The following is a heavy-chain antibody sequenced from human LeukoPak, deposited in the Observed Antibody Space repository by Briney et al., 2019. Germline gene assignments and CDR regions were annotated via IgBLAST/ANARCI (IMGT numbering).Heavy chain of an antibody. Sequence: SQTLSLTCTVSGGSISSGGYYWSWIRQHPGKGLEWIGYTYYSGSTYYNPSLKSRVTIAVDTSKNQFSLKLSSVTAADTAVYYCARLGGPHYYYYGMDVWGQGTTVTVSS. J-gene: IGHJ6*02. V-gene: IGHV4-31*03. CDR3: ARLGGPHYYYYGMDV. CDR1: GGSISSGGYY. CDR2: TYYSGST.